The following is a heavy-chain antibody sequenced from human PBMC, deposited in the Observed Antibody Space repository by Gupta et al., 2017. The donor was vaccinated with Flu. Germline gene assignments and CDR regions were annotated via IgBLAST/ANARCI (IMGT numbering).Heavy chain of an antibody. Sequence: QAQLVQSGPEVRKPGASVKVSCKASGYTFASSRTTWVRQAPGQGLEWMGWISALDGNTNNAHRIQGRVTMTTDRSTDTAYLELRGLRYDDTAVYYCARPSATGRTSHYYGMDVWGQGTTVIVSS. CDR2: ISALDGNT. J-gene: IGHJ6*02. CDR3: ARPSATGRTSHYYGMDV. CDR1: GYTFASSR. V-gene: IGHV1-18*01. D-gene: IGHD1-1*01.